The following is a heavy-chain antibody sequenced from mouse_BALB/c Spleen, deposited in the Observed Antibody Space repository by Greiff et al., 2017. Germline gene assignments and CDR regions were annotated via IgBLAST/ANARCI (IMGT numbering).Heavy chain of an antibody. CDR3: ARYYYGSSFPYYFDY. Sequence: EVQLKESGPGLVKPSQSLSLTCTVTGYSITSDYAWNWIRQFPGNKLEWMGYISYSGSTSYNPSLKSRISITRDTSKNQFFLQLNSVTTEDTATYYCARYYYGSSFPYYFDYWGQGTTLTVSS. J-gene: IGHJ2*01. CDR2: ISYSGST. D-gene: IGHD1-1*01. CDR1: GYSITSDYA. V-gene: IGHV3-2*02.